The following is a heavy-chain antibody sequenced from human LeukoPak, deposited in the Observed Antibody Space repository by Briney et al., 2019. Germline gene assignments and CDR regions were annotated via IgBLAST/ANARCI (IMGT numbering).Heavy chain of an antibody. CDR3: SAGEGYYDSSDYYSAWAFNV. J-gene: IGHJ3*01. Sequence: GGSLRLSCVASGYDFSGYTFTWVRQAPGKGLEYVSSISKSSALKYYAESVRGRFTISRDNAKNSLYLQMNSLRAEDTAVYYCSAGEGYYDSSDYYSAWAFNVWGQGTMVTVSS. V-gene: IGHV3-21*01. D-gene: IGHD3-22*01. CDR2: ISKSSALK. CDR1: GYDFSGYT.